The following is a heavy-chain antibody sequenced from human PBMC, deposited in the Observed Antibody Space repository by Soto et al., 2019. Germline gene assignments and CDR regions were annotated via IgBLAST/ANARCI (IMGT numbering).Heavy chain of an antibody. D-gene: IGHD3-10*01. CDR2: ISYDGSKK. CDR1: GFTFSSHA. V-gene: IGHV3-30-3*01. J-gene: IGHJ6*02. Sequence: QVQLVESGGGVVQPGRSLRLSCAASGFTFSSHAMHWVRQAPGKGLEWVAVISYDGSKKYYADSVKGRFTISRDNSKNTLYLQMISLRADDTALYSCARGDPGVGSLAKYYYGMDVWGQGTMVTVSS. CDR3: ARGDPGVGSLAKYYYGMDV.